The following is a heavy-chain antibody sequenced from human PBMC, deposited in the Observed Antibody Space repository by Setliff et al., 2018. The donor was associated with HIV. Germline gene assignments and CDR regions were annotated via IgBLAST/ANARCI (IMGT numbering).Heavy chain of an antibody. V-gene: IGHV4-30-4*08. CDR3: ARECRDGYNCYAFDI. D-gene: IGHD5-12*01. CDR1: GGSISSGDYF. Sequence: PSETLSLTCTVSGGSISSGDYFLSWIRQAPGKGLEWIGCIYYSGSAYYNPSLKSRVTMSVDTSKNQFSLKLSSVTAADTAVYYCARECRDGYNCYAFDIWGQGTMVTVSS. J-gene: IGHJ3*02. CDR2: IYYSGSA.